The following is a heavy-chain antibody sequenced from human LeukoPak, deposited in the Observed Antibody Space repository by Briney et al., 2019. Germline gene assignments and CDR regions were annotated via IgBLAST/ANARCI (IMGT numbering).Heavy chain of an antibody. J-gene: IGHJ4*02. CDR2: ISYDGSNE. CDR1: GFTFSSYA. V-gene: IGHV3-30-3*01. CDR3: ARPIDY. Sequence: GGSLRLSCAASGFTFSSYAMHWVRQAPGKGLEWVAVISYDGSNEYYADSVKGRFTIPRDNSKNTLYLQMNSLRAEDTAVYYCARPIDYWGQGTLVTVSS.